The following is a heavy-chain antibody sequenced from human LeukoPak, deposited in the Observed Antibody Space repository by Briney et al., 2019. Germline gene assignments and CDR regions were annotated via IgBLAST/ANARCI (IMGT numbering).Heavy chain of an antibody. CDR1: GGSFSGYY. Sequence: SETLSLTCAVYGGSFSGYYWSWIRQPPGKGLEWIGEINHSGSTNCNPSLKSRVTISVDTSKNQFSLKLSSVTAADTAVYYCARGLAGSGWSSWGQGTMVTVSS. V-gene: IGHV4-34*01. J-gene: IGHJ3*01. CDR3: ARGLAGSGWSS. CDR2: INHSGST. D-gene: IGHD6-19*01.